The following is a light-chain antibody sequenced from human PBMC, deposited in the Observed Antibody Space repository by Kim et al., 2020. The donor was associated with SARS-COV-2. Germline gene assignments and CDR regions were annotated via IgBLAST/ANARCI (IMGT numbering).Light chain of an antibody. CDR2: DAS. CDR1: QSISHW. Sequence: DIQMTQSPSTLSAYVGDRVTIICRASQSISHWLAWYQQKPGKAPKLLIYDASSLKSGVPSRFSGSGSGTEFTLTISSLQPDDFATYYCQQYNSYSSLTFGGGTKVEIK. CDR3: QQYNSYSSLT. V-gene: IGKV1-5*02. J-gene: IGKJ4*01.